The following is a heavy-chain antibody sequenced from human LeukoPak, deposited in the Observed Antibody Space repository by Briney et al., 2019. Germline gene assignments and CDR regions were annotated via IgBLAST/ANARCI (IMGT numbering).Heavy chain of an antibody. D-gene: IGHD5-18*01. J-gene: IGHJ6*03. CDR1: GYTFTGYY. CDR3: ARAMDYYYYYYMDV. V-gene: IGHV1-2*02. Sequence: GASVKVSCKASGYTFTGYYMHWVRQAPGQGLEWMGWINPNSGGTNYAQKFQGRVTMARDTSISTAYMELSRLRSDDTAVYYCARAMDYYYYYYMDVWGKGTTVTVSS. CDR2: INPNSGGT.